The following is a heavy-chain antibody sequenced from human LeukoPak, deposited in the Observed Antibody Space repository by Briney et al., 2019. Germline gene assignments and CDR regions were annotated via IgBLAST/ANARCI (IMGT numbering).Heavy chain of an antibody. D-gene: IGHD6-6*01. CDR2: ITSDGTST. CDR1: GFTFSSHW. J-gene: IGHJ4*02. V-gene: IGHV3-74*01. CDR3: ARVPARLPVHYPYFDY. Sequence: GGSPRLSCAASGFTFSSHWMHWVRQAPGKGLVWVSRITSDGTSTSYADSVKGRFTISRDNAKNALYLQMNRLRAEDTAVYYCARVPARLPVHYPYFDYWGQGALVTVSS.